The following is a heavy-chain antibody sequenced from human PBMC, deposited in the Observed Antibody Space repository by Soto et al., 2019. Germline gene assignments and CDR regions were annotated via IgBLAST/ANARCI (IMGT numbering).Heavy chain of an antibody. CDR3: AKSRQWIRCWFDP. CDR2: LSGSGGST. V-gene: IGHV3-23*01. Sequence: EVQLLESGGGLVQPGGSLRLSCAASGFTFSSYAMNWVRQAPGKGLEWVSALSGSGGSTYYADYVKGRFTISRDCSKNTLYLQMNGLSAEDTAVYYCAKSRQWIRCWFDPWGQGTLVTVSS. D-gene: IGHD2-2*03. J-gene: IGHJ5*02. CDR1: GFTFSSYA.